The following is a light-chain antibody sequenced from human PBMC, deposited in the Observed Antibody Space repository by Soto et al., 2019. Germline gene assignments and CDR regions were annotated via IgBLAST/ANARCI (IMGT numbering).Light chain of an antibody. CDR1: QSLSKNY. V-gene: IGKV3-20*01. J-gene: IGKJ1*01. CDR3: QQCVTAPLT. CDR2: DAS. Sequence: EIVLTQSPGTLSLSPGERATLSCRASQSLSKNYLAWYQHKPGQAPRLLIHDASNRATGIPDRFSGSGSGTDFTLTSSSLEPEDSAVYYCQQCVTAPLTFGPGTKVEI.